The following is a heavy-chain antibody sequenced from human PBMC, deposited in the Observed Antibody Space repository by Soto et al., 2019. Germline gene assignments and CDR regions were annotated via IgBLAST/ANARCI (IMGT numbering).Heavy chain of an antibody. J-gene: IGHJ4*02. CDR2: IYPGDSDT. CDR3: ARASTVSYFDY. V-gene: IGHV5-51*01. CDR1: GYTFTNYW. Sequence: GESLKISCKGSGYTFTNYWIGWVRQMPGKGLEWMGIIYPGDSDTKYNPSFQGQVTISADKSISTAYLQWSSLKASDTAMYYCARASTVSYFDYWGQGTLVTVSS. D-gene: IGHD4-17*01.